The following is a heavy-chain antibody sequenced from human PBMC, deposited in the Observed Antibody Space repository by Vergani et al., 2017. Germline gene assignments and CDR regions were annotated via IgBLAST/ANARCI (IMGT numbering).Heavy chain of an antibody. D-gene: IGHD1-26*01. J-gene: IGHJ4*02. CDR1: GFTFSSYS. CDR3: ARDMVGATYFDY. CDR2: ISSSSSYI. Sequence: EEQLVESGGGLVKPGGSLRLSCAASGFTFSSYSMNWVRQAPGKGLEWVSSISSSSSYIYYADSVKGRFTISRDNAKNSLYLQMNSLRAEDTAVYYCARDMVGATYFDYWGQGTLVTVSS. V-gene: IGHV3-21*01.